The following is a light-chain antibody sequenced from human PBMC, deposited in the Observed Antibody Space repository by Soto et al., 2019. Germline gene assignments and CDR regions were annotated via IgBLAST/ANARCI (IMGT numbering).Light chain of an antibody. CDR2: EVS. Sequence: QSVLTHPPSVSWSLGHSIAISCTGTSSDVGAYNYVSWYQQQPGKAPKLMISEVSNRPSGVSNRFSGSKSGNTASLIISGLQAEEEADYYCCSFTSITNYVFGTGTKVTVL. CDR3: CSFTSITNYV. J-gene: IGLJ1*01. V-gene: IGLV2-14*01. CDR1: SSDVGAYNY.